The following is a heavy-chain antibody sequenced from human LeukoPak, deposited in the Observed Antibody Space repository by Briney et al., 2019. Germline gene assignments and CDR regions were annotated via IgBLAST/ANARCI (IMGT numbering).Heavy chain of an antibody. V-gene: IGHV3-48*04. Sequence: GGSLRLSCAASGFTFSSYSMNWVRQAPGKGLEWVSYISSSSSTIYYADSVKGRFTISRDNAKNSLYLQMNSLRAEDTAVYYCARDRPVPRRCSSTSCYLDYWGQGTLVTVSS. CDR1: GFTFSSYS. J-gene: IGHJ4*02. D-gene: IGHD2-2*01. CDR2: ISSSSSTI. CDR3: ARDRPVPRRCSSTSCYLDY.